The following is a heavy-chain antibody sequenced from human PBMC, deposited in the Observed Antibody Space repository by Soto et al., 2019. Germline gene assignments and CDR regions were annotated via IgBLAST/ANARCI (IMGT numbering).Heavy chain of an antibody. D-gene: IGHD3-22*01. V-gene: IGHV3-30-3*01. CDR3: ARDYYDSSGYLGY. CDR1: GFTFSSYA. Sequence: PGGSLRLSCAASGFTFSSYAMHWVRQAPGKGLEWVAVISYDGSNKYYADSVKGRFTISRDNSKNTLYLQMNSLRAEDTAVYYCARDYYDSSGYLGYWGQGTLVTVSS. CDR2: ISYDGSNK. J-gene: IGHJ4*02.